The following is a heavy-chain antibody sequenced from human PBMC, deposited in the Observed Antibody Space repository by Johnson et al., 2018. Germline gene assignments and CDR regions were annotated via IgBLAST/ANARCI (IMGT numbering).Heavy chain of an antibody. D-gene: IGHD1-26*01. CDR2: INYSAST. Sequence: QVRLQQWGAGLLEPSETLSLTCAVYGGSFSDYYWSWIRQPPGKGLEWIGEINYSASTNYNPSLKSRVTISVDTSKNQFSLKLSSGIAADTAVYYCARAPLGATRTQYFQHWGQGTLVIVSS. CDR3: ARAPLGATRTQYFQH. V-gene: IGHV4-34*01. CDR1: GGSFSDYY. J-gene: IGHJ1*01.